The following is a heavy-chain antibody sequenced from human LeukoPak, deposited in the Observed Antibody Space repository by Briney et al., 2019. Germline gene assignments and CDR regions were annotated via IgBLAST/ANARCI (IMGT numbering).Heavy chain of an antibody. CDR2: IFYSGNT. CDR3: VSQGGGAQYYFGY. D-gene: IGHD3-16*01. CDR1: GGSISNYNYY. Sequence: SETLSLTCTVSGGSISNYNYYWGWIRQPPGKGLEWIGSIFYSGNTYYNPSLKSRVTISVDTSKNEFSLKLSSVTTTDTAVYFCVSQGGGAQYYFGYWGQGTLVTVSS. J-gene: IGHJ4*02. V-gene: IGHV4-39*01.